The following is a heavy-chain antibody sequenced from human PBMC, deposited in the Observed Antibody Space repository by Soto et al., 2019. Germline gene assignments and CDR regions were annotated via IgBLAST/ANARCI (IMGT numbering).Heavy chain of an antibody. CDR1: GGSFSGYY. CDR2: INHSGST. V-gene: IGHV4-34*01. Sequence: SETLSLTCAVYGGSFSGYYWSWIRQPPGKGLEWIGEINHSGSTNYNPSLKSRVTISVDTSKNQFSLKLSSVTAADTAVYYCARGRKHQLINWFHPWGQGTLVNVCS. J-gene: IGHJ5*02. D-gene: IGHD6-13*01. CDR3: ARGRKHQLINWFHP.